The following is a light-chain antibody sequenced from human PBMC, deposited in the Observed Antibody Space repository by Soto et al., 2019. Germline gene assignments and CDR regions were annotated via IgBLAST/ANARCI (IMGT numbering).Light chain of an antibody. J-gene: IGKJ1*01. V-gene: IGKV3-11*01. Sequence: EIVLTQSPATLSLSPGERATLSCRASQSVTNYLAWYQQNPGQAPRLLIYDASNRATGIPARFSGSGSGTDFTLTISSLEPEDFAVYYCQQRSNWPSGTFGQGTKVDIK. CDR2: DAS. CDR1: QSVTNY. CDR3: QQRSNWPSGT.